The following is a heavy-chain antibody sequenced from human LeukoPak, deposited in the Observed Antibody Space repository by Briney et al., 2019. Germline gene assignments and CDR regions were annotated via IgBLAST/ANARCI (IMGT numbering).Heavy chain of an antibody. J-gene: IGHJ4*02. CDR2: IYHSGAT. CDR1: GGSISGFY. Sequence: SETLSLTCIVSGGSISGFYWNWIRQPPGKELEWIGYIYHSGATKYNPSLKSRITISLDTSKNQFSLKLSSVTAADTAVYYCASSTYYYDSSGFPSWGQGTRVTVSS. CDR3: ASSTYYYDSSGFPS. V-gene: IGHV4-59*01. D-gene: IGHD3-22*01.